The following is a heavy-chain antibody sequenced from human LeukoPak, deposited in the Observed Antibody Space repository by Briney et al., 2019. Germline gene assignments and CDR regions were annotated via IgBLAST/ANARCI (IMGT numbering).Heavy chain of an antibody. Sequence: PGGSLRLSCAASGFTFSSYAMSWVRQAPGKGLEWVSAISGSGGSTYYADSVKGRFTISRDNSKNTLYLQMNSLRAEDTAVYYCPKQRWLHYRGAPYHFDHWGQGTLVTVSS. CDR1: GFTFSSYA. D-gene: IGHD5-24*01. CDR3: PKQRWLHYRGAPYHFDH. J-gene: IGHJ4*02. V-gene: IGHV3-23*01. CDR2: ISGSGGST.